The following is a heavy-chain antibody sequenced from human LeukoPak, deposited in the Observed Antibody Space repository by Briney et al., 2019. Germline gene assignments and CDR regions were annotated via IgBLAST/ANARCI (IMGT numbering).Heavy chain of an antibody. V-gene: IGHV3-9*01. Sequence: PGRSLRLSCAASGFTFDDYAMHWVRQAPGKGLEWVSGISWNSGSIGYADSVKGRFTISRDNAKNSLYLQMNSLRAEDTALYYCAKDKSSSWYGDDAFDIWGQGTMVTVSS. D-gene: IGHD6-13*01. J-gene: IGHJ3*02. CDR3: AKDKSSSWYGDDAFDI. CDR2: ISWNSGSI. CDR1: GFTFDDYA.